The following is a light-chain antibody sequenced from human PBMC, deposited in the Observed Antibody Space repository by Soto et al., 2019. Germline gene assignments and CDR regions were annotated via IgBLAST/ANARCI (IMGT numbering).Light chain of an antibody. CDR1: SSDVGNYKY. V-gene: IGLV2-14*01. Sequence: QSALTQPASVSGSPGQSITLSCTGTSSDVGNYKYVSWYQHHPGKAPKLMIYEVSNRPSGVSNRFSGSKSGNTASLTISGLQAEDETDYYGFSYTSSGTYVFGTGTKVTVL. CDR2: EVS. J-gene: IGLJ1*01. CDR3: FSYTSSGTYV.